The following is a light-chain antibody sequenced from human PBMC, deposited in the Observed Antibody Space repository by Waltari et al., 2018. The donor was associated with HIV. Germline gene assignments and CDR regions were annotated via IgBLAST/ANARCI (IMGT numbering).Light chain of an antibody. CDR3: QSYDSSLSGSWV. J-gene: IGLJ3*02. Sequence: QSVLTQPPSVSGAPGQRVTFSCTGSRSNIGAGYAVHWYQQLPGTAPKLLIYGNNNRPSGVPDRFSGSKSGTSASLAITGLQAEDEADYYCQSYDSSLSGSWVFGGGTKLTVL. CDR1: RSNIGAGYA. CDR2: GNN. V-gene: IGLV1-40*01.